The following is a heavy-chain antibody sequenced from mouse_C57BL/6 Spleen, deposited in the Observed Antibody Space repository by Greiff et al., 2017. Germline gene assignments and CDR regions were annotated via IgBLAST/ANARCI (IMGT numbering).Heavy chain of an antibody. D-gene: IGHD1-1*01. J-gene: IGHJ2*01. V-gene: IGHV5-16*01. CDR1: GFTFSDYY. CDR3: TRDTTGKGYFDY. Sequence: DVMLVESEGGLVQPGSSMKLSCTASGFTFSDYYMAWVRQVPEKGLEWVANINYDGSSTYYLDSLKSRFIISRDNAKNILYLQMSSLKSEDTATYYWTRDTTGKGYFDYWGQGTTLTVSS. CDR2: INYDGSST.